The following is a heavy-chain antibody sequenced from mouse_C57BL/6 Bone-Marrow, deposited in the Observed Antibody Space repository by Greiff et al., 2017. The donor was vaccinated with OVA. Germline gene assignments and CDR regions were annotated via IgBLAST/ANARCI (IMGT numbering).Heavy chain of an antibody. Sequence: VQLQQPGAELVMPGASVKLSCKASGYTFTSYWMHWVKQRPGQGLEWIGEIDPSDSYTNYNQKFKGKSTLTVDKSSSTAYMQLSSLTSEDSAVYYCARGRQLRDYYAMDYWGQGTSVTVSS. D-gene: IGHD3-2*02. V-gene: IGHV1-69*01. CDR2: IDPSDSYT. CDR1: GYTFTSYW. J-gene: IGHJ4*01. CDR3: ARGRQLRDYYAMDY.